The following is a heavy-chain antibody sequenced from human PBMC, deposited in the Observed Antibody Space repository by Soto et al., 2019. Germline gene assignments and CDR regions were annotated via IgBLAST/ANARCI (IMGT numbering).Heavy chain of an antibody. V-gene: IGHV4-31*03. J-gene: IGHJ1*01. CDR1: GGAISSVGYY. CDR2: IYYSGST. Sequence: QVQLQESGPGLVKPSQTRSLTCTFSGGAISSVGYYWIWILQHPGKGLEWIGYIYYSGSTHYSPFLKSRDTIPVDTPKNQVNLKLCSETAADTAVYYCALIKYNWCQGTLVTVSS. CDR3: ALIKYN. D-gene: IGHD1-1*01.